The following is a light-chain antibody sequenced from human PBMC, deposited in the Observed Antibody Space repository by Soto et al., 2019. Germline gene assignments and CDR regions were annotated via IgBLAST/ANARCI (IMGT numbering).Light chain of an antibody. CDR3: VLYMGSGNNYV. V-gene: IGLV8-61*01. CDR2: STN. Sequence: QTVVTQEPSFSVSPGGTVTLTCGLSSGSVSTSYYPSWYQQTPGQAPRTLIYSTNTRSSGVPDRFSGSILGNKAALTITGAQADDESDYYCVLYMGSGNNYVFGTGTKVTDL. J-gene: IGLJ1*01. CDR1: SGSVSTSYY.